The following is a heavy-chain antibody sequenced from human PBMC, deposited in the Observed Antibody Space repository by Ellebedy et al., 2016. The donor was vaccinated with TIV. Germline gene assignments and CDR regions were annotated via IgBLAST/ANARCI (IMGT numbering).Heavy chain of an antibody. D-gene: IGHD2-21*02. Sequence: PGGSLRLSCAASGFIFSSYAMYWVRQAPGKGLEWLAVISPDGSRKDYADSVQGRFIISRDNSENTLSLQMNYLRPEDTAVYYCSTLCLRDCLSRFDPWGQGTLVTVSS. J-gene: IGHJ5*02. CDR2: ISPDGSRK. CDR3: STLCLRDCLSRFDP. CDR1: GFIFSSYA. V-gene: IGHV3-30*04.